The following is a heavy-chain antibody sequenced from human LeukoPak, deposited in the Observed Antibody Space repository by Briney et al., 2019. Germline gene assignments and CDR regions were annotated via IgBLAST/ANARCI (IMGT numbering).Heavy chain of an antibody. Sequence: GASVKVSCKASGYTFTGYYMHWVRQGPGQGLEWMGWINPNSGGTNYAQKFQGRVTMTRDTSISTAYMELSRLRSDDTAVYYCARAMDIVATINTYWGQGTLVTVPS. CDR1: GYTFTGYY. V-gene: IGHV1-2*02. D-gene: IGHD5-12*01. J-gene: IGHJ4*02. CDR3: ARAMDIVATINTY. CDR2: INPNSGGT.